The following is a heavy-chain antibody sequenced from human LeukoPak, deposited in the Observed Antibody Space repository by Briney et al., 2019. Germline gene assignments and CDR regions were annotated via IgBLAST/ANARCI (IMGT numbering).Heavy chain of an antibody. V-gene: IGHV4-38-2*01. D-gene: IGHD2-2*01. CDR1: GYPINNAYY. J-gene: IGHJ6*03. Sequence: SETLSLICAVSGYPINNAYYWVWIRQPPGKGLEWIGSLYHPDSTYYNPSLKSRVTVSVDTSRNQFSLKLSFVTAADTAVYYCARQYDSYFYYYLDLWGTGTTVTVPS. CDR3: ARQYDSYFYYYLDL. CDR2: LYHPDST.